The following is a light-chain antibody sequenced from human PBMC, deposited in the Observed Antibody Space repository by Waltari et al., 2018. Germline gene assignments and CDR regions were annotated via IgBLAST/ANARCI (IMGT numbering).Light chain of an antibody. V-gene: IGLV2-14*03. CDR1: SSYVAGYKS. CDR2: DVS. Sequence: QSALTQPASVSGSPGQSITISCTGSSSYVAGYKSVCLYQQYPGNAPNLMFYDVSNRPSGVSHRFSVSQSGNTASLTISGLQAEDEADYYCSSYTTSITLGFCGGTKLTVL. J-gene: IGLJ2*01. CDR3: SSYTTSITLG.